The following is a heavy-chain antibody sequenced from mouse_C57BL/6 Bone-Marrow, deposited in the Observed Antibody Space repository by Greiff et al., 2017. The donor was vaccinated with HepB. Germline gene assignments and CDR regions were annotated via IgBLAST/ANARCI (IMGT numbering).Heavy chain of an antibody. CDR3: ERCYDDYYVGAMDY. V-gene: IGHV1-52*01. Sequence: VQLQQPGAELVRPGSSVKLSCKASGYTFTSYWMHWVKQRPIQGLEWIGNIDPSDSETHYNQKFKDKATLTVDKSSSTAYMQLSSLTSEDSAVYYCERCYDDYYVGAMDYWGQGTSVTVSS. CDR1: GYTFTSYW. D-gene: IGHD2-3*01. CDR2: IDPSDSET. J-gene: IGHJ4*01.